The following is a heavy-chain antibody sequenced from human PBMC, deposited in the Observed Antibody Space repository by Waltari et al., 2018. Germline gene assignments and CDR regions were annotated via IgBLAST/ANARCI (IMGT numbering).Heavy chain of an antibody. CDR1: GYTFPIYY. CDR3: ARDFEVRGGRGY. CDR2: INPSGGRT. V-gene: IGHV1-46*01. J-gene: IGHJ4*02. D-gene: IGHD3-10*01. Sequence: QVQLVQSGAEVKKPGASVKVSCKASGYTFPIYYMPWVRQAPGRGLGWMGIINPSGGRTSYAQKFQGRVTMARDMSTSTVYMELGSLRSEDTAVYYCARDFEVRGGRGYWGQGTLVTVSS.